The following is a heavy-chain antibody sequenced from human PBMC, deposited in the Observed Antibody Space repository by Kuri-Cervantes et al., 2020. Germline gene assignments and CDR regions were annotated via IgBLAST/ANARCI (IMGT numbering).Heavy chain of an antibody. J-gene: IGHJ4*02. Sequence: GGSLRLSCAASGFTFSSYAMSWVRQAPGKWLEWVSALSAGGGSTYYADSAKGRFTISRDNSKNTLYLQMNSLRAEDTAVYYCAKERPIGGVQGVFDYWGQGTLVTVSS. V-gene: IGHV3-23*01. CDR1: GFTFSSYA. CDR3: AKERPIGGVQGVFDY. D-gene: IGHD3-10*01. CDR2: LSAGGGST.